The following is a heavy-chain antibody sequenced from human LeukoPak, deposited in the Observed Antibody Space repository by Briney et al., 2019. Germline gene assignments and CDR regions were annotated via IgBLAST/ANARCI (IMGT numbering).Heavy chain of an antibody. V-gene: IGHV1-18*01. CDR2: ISAYNGNT. CDR1: GYTFTSYG. Sequence: ASVKVSCKASGYTFTSYGISWVRQAPGQGLEWMGWISAYNGNTNYAQKLQGRVTMTTDTSTSTAYMELRSLRSDDTAVYYCASISYGDYSFDYWGQGTLVTVSS. J-gene: IGHJ4*02. D-gene: IGHD4-17*01. CDR3: ASISYGDYSFDY.